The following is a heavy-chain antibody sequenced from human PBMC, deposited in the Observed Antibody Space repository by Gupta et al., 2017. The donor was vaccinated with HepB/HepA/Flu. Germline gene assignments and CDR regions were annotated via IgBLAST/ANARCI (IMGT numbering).Heavy chain of an antibody. CDR2: ISYDGSNK. CDR3: AKVEQWLDDAFDI. J-gene: IGHJ3*02. D-gene: IGHD6-19*01. V-gene: IGHV3-30*18. CDR1: GFTFSSYG. Sequence: QVQLVESGGGVVQPGRSLRLSCAASGFTFSSYGMHWSRQAPGKGLEWVAVISYDGSNKYYADSVKGRFTISRDNSKNTLYLQMNSLRAEDTAVYYCAKVEQWLDDAFDIWGQGTMVTVSS.